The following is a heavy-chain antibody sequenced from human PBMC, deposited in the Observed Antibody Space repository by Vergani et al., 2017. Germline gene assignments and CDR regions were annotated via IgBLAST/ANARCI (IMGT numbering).Heavy chain of an antibody. V-gene: IGHV4-34*01. CDR2: INHSGST. J-gene: IGHJ4*02. D-gene: IGHD4-17*01. CDR1: GGSFSGYY. Sequence: QVQLQQWGAGLLKPSETLSLTCAVYGGSFSGYYWSWIRQPPGKGLEWIGEINHSGSTNYNPSLKSRVTISVDTSKNQFSLKLRSVTAADTAVCYCARKDGDPHYFDYWGQGTLVTVSS. CDR3: ARKDGDPHYFDY.